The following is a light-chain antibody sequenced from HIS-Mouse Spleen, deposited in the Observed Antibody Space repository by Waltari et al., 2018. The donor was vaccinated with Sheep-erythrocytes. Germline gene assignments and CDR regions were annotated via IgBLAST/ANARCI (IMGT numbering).Light chain of an antibody. CDR2: DVS. CDR3: CSYAGSYNHV. V-gene: IGLV2-11*01. J-gene: IGLJ1*01. Sequence: QSALTQPRSVSGSPGKSFTISCPGTSSDVGGYTYVSWYQQHPGKAPKLIIYDVSKRPSGVPDRFSGSKSGNTASLTISGLQAEDEADYYCCSYAGSYNHVFATGTKVTVL. CDR1: SSDVGGYTY.